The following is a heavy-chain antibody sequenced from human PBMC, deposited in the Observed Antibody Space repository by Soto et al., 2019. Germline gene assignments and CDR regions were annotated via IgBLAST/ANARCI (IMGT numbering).Heavy chain of an antibody. CDR1: GGSFSGYY. D-gene: IGHD5-18*01. J-gene: IGHJ6*02. CDR3: ARERRYSYGILYYYYGMDV. CDR2: INHSGST. Sequence: SETLSLTCAVYGGSFSGYYWSWIRQPPGKGLEWIGEINHSGSTNYNPSLKSRVTISVDTSKNQFSLKLSSVTAADTAVYYCARERRYSYGILYYYYGMDVWGQGTTVTVSS. V-gene: IGHV4-34*01.